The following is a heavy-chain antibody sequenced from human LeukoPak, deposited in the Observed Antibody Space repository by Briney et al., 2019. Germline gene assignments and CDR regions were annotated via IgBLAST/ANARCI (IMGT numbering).Heavy chain of an antibody. CDR3: ARFAGYSGYVYFDY. V-gene: IGHV4-59*01. D-gene: IGHD5-12*01. CDR2: IYYSGST. J-gene: IGHJ4*02. Sequence: SETLSVTCTVSGGSISSYYWSWIRQPPGKGLEWIGYIYYSGSTNYNPSLKSRVTISVDTSKNQFSLKLSSVTAADTAVYYCARFAGYSGYVYFDYWGQGTLVTVSS. CDR1: GGSISSYY.